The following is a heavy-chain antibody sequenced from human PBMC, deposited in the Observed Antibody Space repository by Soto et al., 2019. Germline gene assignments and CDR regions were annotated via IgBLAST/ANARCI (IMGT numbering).Heavy chain of an antibody. CDR1: GGSFSGYY. Sequence: SETLSLTCAVYGGSFSGYYWSWIRQPPGKGLEWIGEINHSGSTNYNPSLKSRVTISVDTSKNQFSLKLSSVTAADTAVYYCARGVRYFYWLAPPRNYFDYWGQGTLVTVSS. D-gene: IGHD3-9*01. J-gene: IGHJ4*02. CDR2: INHSGST. V-gene: IGHV4-34*01. CDR3: ARGVRYFYWLAPPRNYFDY.